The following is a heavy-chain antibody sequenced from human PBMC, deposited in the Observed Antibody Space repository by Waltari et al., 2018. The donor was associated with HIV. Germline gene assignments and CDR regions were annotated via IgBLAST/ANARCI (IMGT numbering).Heavy chain of an antibody. V-gene: IGHV3-23*01. D-gene: IGHD6-19*01. J-gene: IGHJ6*02. Sequence: EVQLLEYGGGFVQLGGSLRLSCAAYKFTLDPYAMTWLRRAPGKGLEWVAIISANAGRAYYADSLEGRFTVSRENSNNTIYLQMNNLTAEDTAVYYCAKHSSGWYRGHYPIDVWGQGTTVTVSS. CDR3: AKHSSGWYRGHYPIDV. CDR2: ISANAGRA. CDR1: KFTLDPYA.